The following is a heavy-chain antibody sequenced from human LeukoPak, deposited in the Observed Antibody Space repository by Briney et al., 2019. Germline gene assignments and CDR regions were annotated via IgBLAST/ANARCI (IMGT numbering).Heavy chain of an antibody. CDR2: IYPGYSDT. J-gene: IGHJ3*02. CDR1: GYSFTNYW. Sequence: WESLKISCKGSGYSFTNYWIGWVRQMPGKGLEWMGIIYPGYSDTRYSPSFQGQVTISADKSISTAYLQWSSLKASDTAMYFCARRVPGDAFDIWGQGTMVTVSS. V-gene: IGHV5-51*01. CDR3: ARRVPGDAFDI.